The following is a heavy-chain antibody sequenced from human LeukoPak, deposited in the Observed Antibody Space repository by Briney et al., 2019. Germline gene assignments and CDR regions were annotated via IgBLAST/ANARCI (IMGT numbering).Heavy chain of an antibody. CDR3: AKDRPYISSWYGCSTP. Sequence: PGGSLRLSCAASGFTFSSYEMNWVRQAPGKGLEWVSYISSSGTTIYYADSVQGRFTISRDNAKNSLYLQMNSLRVEDTAVYYCAKDRPYISSWYGCSTPWGQGTLVTVSS. CDR1: GFTFSSYE. V-gene: IGHV3-48*03. D-gene: IGHD2-2*01. CDR2: ISSSGTTI. J-gene: IGHJ5*02.